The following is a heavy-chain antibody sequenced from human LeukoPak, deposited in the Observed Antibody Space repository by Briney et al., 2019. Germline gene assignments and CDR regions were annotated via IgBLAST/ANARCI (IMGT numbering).Heavy chain of an antibody. CDR2: ISGSGGST. CDR3: AKAPVTSCRGAFCYPFDY. J-gene: IGHJ4*02. Sequence: PGGSLRLSCAASGFTFSSYAMSWVRQAPGKGLEWVSAISGSGGSTYYADSVKGRFTISRDNSKNTLYLQMSSLRAEDAAVYYCAKAPVTSCRGAFCYPFDYWGQGTLVTVSS. CDR1: GFTFSSYA. D-gene: IGHD2-15*01. V-gene: IGHV3-23*01.